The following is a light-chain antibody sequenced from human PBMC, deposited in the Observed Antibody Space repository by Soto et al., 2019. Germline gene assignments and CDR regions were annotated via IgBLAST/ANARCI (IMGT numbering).Light chain of an antibody. V-gene: IGKV1-5*03. CDR3: QQYDTYPHT. CDR1: QSINSW. J-gene: IGKJ4*01. Sequence: DIQLTQSPSTLSASVGDRVTITCRASQSINSWLAWYQQRPGKAPKLLIYKASSLQSGVPSRFSGSGSGTEFTLTISRLQPDDFATYYCQQYDTYPHTFGGGTKVEFK. CDR2: KAS.